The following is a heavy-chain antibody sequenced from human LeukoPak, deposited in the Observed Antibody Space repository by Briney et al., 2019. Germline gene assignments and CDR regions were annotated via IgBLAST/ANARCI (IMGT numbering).Heavy chain of an antibody. CDR2: INHSGST. CDR1: GGSLSGYY. Sequence: SETLSLTCAVYGGSLSGYYWSWIRQPPGKGLEWIGEINHSGSTNYNPSLKSRVTISVDTSKNQFSLKLSSVTAADTAVYYCARLKPHAAAGPRYDYWGQGTLVTVSS. D-gene: IGHD6-13*01. CDR3: ARLKPHAAAGPRYDY. V-gene: IGHV4-34*01. J-gene: IGHJ4*02.